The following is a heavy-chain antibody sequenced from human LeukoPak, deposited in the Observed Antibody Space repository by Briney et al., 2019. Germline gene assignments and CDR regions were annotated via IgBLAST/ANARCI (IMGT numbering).Heavy chain of an antibody. Sequence: GGSLRLSCAASGFTFSSYSMNWVRQAPGKGLEWVSSISSSSSYIYYADSVKGRFTISRDNAKNSLYLQMNSLRAEDTAVHYCARAYSSSFWFDPWGQGTLVTVSS. CDR3: ARAYSSSFWFDP. D-gene: IGHD6-13*01. CDR2: ISSSSSYI. V-gene: IGHV3-21*01. J-gene: IGHJ5*02. CDR1: GFTFSSYS.